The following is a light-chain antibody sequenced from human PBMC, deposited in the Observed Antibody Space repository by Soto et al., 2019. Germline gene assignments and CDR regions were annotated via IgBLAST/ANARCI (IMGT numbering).Light chain of an antibody. V-gene: IGLV2-23*02. CDR1: SNDIGGYNL. Sequence: QSALTQPASVSGSPGQSITISCPGTSNDIGGYNLVSWYQQHPGKAPKLIIFEANKRPSGVSDRFSGSRSGNTASLTISALQAEDEADYSCCSFAGGATFVFGGGTKLTVL. CDR3: CSFAGGATFV. J-gene: IGLJ2*01. CDR2: EAN.